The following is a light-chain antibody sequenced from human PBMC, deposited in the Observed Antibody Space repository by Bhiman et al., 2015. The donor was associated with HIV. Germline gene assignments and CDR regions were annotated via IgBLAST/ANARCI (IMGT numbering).Light chain of an antibody. CDR1: SSDVGGYNY. Sequence: QSALTQPPSASGSPGQSVTISCTGTSSDVGGYNYVSWYQQHPGKAPKFMIYDVTERPSGVSTRFSGSKSGNTASLTISGLQADDEADYYCSSYTTSSTWVFGGGTNLTVL. J-gene: IGLJ3*02. CDR2: DVT. CDR3: SSYTTSSTWV. V-gene: IGLV2-14*01.